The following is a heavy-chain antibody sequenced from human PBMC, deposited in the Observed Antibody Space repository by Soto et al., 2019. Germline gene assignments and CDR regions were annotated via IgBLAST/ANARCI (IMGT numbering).Heavy chain of an antibody. J-gene: IGHJ6*02. D-gene: IGHD3-10*01. CDR3: ARDLMVRGFQRAYYYYGMDV. CDR1: GGSISSYY. V-gene: IGHV4-59*01. CDR2: IYYSGST. Sequence: PSETLSLTCTVSGGSISSYYWSWIRQPPGKGLEWIGYIYYSGSTNYNPSLKSRVTISVDTSKNQFSLKLSSVTAADTAVYYCARDLMVRGFQRAYYYYGMDVWGQGTTVTVSS.